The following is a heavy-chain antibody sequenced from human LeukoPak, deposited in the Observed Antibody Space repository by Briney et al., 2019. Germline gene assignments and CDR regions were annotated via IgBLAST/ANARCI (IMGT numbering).Heavy chain of an antibody. Sequence: GGSLRLSCSASGFTFSSYAMSWVRQAPGKGLEWVSGISGSGTSTYYADSVKGRFTISRDNSKNTLYLQMNSLRAEDTAVYYCASRNYYDSSGYYYYYFDYWGQGILVTVSS. D-gene: IGHD3-22*01. J-gene: IGHJ4*02. CDR1: GFTFSSYA. V-gene: IGHV3-23*01. CDR2: ISGSGTST. CDR3: ASRNYYDSSGYYYYYFDY.